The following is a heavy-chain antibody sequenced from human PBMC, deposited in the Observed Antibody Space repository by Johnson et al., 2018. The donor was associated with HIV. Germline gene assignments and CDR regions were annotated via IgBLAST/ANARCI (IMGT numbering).Heavy chain of an antibody. Sequence: VQLVESGGGLVNPGRSLRLSCAASGFTFSDYYMSWIRQAPGKGLEWVSYISSSGSTIYYADSVKGRFTISRDTAKNSLYLQINSLRAEDTAVYYCASGFYYGSGSYHGAFDIWGQGTMVTVSS. V-gene: IGHV3-11*04. J-gene: IGHJ3*02. CDR1: GFTFSDYY. CDR2: ISSSGSTI. CDR3: ASGFYYGSGSYHGAFDI. D-gene: IGHD3-10*01.